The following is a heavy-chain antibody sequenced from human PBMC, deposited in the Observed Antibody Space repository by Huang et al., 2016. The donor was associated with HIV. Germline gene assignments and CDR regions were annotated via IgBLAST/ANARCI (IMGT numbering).Heavy chain of an antibody. D-gene: IGHD6-13*01. J-gene: IGHJ3*01. V-gene: IGHV3-30*02. CDR2: IRYDGNND. Sequence: QVRLVESGGGVVQPGASLTLSCSASGFPFRGYGMDWVGKAPGKGLEWVSFIRYDGNNDYLIGSVKGRFTISRDNSNNTLYLRMNSLRPEDTAVYYCVKERGSSRARSSFDFWGQGTSVIVSS. CDR3: VKERGSSRARSSFDF. CDR1: GFPFRGYG.